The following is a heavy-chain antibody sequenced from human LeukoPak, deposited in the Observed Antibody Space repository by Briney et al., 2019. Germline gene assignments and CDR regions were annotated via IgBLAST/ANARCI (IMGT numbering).Heavy chain of an antibody. CDR1: GGSLSSYY. CDR3: ARARPGYGGNYYFDY. J-gene: IGHJ4*02. D-gene: IGHD4-23*01. Sequence: SETLSLTCTVSGGSLSSYYWSWIRQPPGKGLEWIGYIYYSGSTNYTPSLKSRVTISLDTAKTQFSLKLSSVAAADTAVYYCARARPGYGGNYYFDYWGQGTLVTVSS. CDR2: IYYSGST. V-gene: IGHV4-59*01.